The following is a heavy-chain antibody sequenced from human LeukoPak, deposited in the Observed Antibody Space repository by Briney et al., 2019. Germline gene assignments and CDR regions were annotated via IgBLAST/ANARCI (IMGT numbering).Heavy chain of an antibody. CDR3: ARPRSWLQYFFDY. D-gene: IGHD6-13*01. CDR2: IYHSGGT. J-gene: IGHJ4*02. V-gene: IGHV4-30-2*01. Sequence: PSETLSLTCAVSGGSISSGGYSWSWIRQPPGKGLEWIGYIYHSGGTYYNPSLKSRVTISVDTSKNQFSLKLSSVTAADTAVYYCARPRSWLQYFFDYWGQGTLVTVSS. CDR1: GGSISSGGYS.